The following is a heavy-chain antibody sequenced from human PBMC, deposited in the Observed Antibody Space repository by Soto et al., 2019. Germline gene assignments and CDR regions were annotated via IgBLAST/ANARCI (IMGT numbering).Heavy chain of an antibody. Sequence: SETLSLTCAVSGGAISSSNWWSWVRQPPGKGLEWIGEIYHSGGTNYNPSLKSRVTISVDKSKNQFSLKLSSVTAADTAVYYCARAKSSSPPFDYSGQGTLVTVYS. D-gene: IGHD6-6*01. J-gene: IGHJ4*02. V-gene: IGHV4-4*02. CDR2: IYHSGGT. CDR3: ARAKSSSPPFDY. CDR1: GGAISSSNW.